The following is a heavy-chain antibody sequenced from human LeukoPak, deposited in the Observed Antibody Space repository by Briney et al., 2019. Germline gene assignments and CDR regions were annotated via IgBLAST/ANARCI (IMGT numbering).Heavy chain of an antibody. D-gene: IGHD3-3*01. Sequence: ASVKVSCKASGGTSSSYAISWVRQAPGQGLEWMGGIIPIFGTANYAQKFQGRVTITADESTSTAYMELSSLRSEDTAVYYCARASPYYDFWSGYWNNWFDPWGQGTLVTVSS. V-gene: IGHV1-69*01. CDR1: GGTSSSYA. J-gene: IGHJ5*02. CDR3: ARASPYYDFWSGYWNNWFDP. CDR2: IIPIFGTA.